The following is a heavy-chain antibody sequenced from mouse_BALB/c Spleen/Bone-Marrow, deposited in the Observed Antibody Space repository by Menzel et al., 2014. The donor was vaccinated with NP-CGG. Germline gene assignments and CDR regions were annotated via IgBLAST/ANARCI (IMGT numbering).Heavy chain of an antibody. V-gene: IGHV1-7*01. Sequence: VKLVESGPELAKPGASVKMSCKASGYTFTDTWIHWIKQRPGQGLEWIGYINPSTGYAEYNQNFKDKATLTVDKSSSTAYMQLSSLTSEDSAVYYCARDYWGQGTTLPVSS. CDR1: GYTFTDTW. J-gene: IGHJ2*01. CDR2: INPSTGYA. CDR3: ARDY.